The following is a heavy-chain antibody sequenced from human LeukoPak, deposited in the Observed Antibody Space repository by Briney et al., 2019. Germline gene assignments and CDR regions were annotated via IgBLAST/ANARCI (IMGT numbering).Heavy chain of an antibody. D-gene: IGHD5-18*01. CDR3: ARVHRGYSYGY. CDR1: GFTVSSNY. V-gene: IGHV3-11*01. J-gene: IGHJ4*02. CDR2: ISSSGSTI. Sequence: GGSLRLSCAASGFTVSSNYMSWIRQAPGKGLEWVPYISSSGSTIYYADSVKGRFTISRDNAKNSLYLQMNSLRAEDTAVYYCARVHRGYSYGYWGQGTLVTVSS.